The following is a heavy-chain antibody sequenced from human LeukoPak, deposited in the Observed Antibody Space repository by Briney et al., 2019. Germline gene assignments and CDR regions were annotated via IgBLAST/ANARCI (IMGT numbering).Heavy chain of an antibody. D-gene: IGHD2-15*01. V-gene: IGHV4-34*01. CDR1: GGSFSGYY. J-gene: IGHJ4*02. CDR3: ARGRCSGGSCYLFDY. Sequence: SETLSLTCAVYGGSFSGYYWSWIRQPPGKGLEWIGEINHSGSTNYNPSLKSRVTISVDTSENQFSLKLSSVTAADTAVYYCARGRCSGGSCYLFDYWGQGTLVTVSS. CDR2: INHSGST.